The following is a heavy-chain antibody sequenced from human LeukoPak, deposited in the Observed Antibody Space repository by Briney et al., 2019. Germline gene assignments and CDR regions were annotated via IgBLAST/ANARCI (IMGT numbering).Heavy chain of an antibody. CDR2: IYNSGST. Sequence: SETLSLTCTVSGASISGYYWTWIRQPPGKGLEWIGYIYNSGSTNYNPSLKSRVTISVDTSKNQFSLKLSSVTAADTAVYYCASGPNYYDSSGYSLFDYWGQGTLVTVSS. V-gene: IGHV4-59*12. CDR3: ASGPNYYDSSGYSLFDY. CDR1: GASISGYY. J-gene: IGHJ4*02. D-gene: IGHD3-22*01.